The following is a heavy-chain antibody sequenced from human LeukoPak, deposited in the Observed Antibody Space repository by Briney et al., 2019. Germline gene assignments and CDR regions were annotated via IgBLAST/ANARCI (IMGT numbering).Heavy chain of an antibody. D-gene: IGHD6-13*01. J-gene: IGHJ3*02. CDR3: ARSEMIAAAGAFDI. V-gene: IGHV3-53*01. CDR1: GFTVSSNY. Sequence: GGSLRLSCAASGFTVSSNYMIWVRQAPGKGLEWVSVIYSGGSTYYADSVKGRFTISRDNSKNTLYLQMNSLRAEVTAVYYCARSEMIAAAGAFDIWGQGTMVTVSS. CDR2: IYSGGST.